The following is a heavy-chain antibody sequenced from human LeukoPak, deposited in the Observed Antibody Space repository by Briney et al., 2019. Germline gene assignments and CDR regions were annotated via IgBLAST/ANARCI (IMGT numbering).Heavy chain of an antibody. Sequence: GASVKVSCKASGYTFTGYYMHWVRQAPGQGLEWMGWINPNSGGTNYAQKFQGRVTMTRDTSISTAYMELSSLRSEDTAVYYCARDREVRSPACISEWGQGTLVTVSS. CDR3: ARDREVRSPACISE. CDR2: INPNSGGT. J-gene: IGHJ4*02. D-gene: IGHD1-20*01. V-gene: IGHV1-2*02. CDR1: GYTFTGYY.